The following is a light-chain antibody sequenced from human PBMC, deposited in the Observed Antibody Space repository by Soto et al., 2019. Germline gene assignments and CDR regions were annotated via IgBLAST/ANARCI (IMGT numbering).Light chain of an antibody. CDR2: KAS. J-gene: IGKJ4*01. CDR1: QSISSW. CDR3: QQYNSYSPLT. V-gene: IGKV1-5*03. Sequence: DIQMTEPPSTLYASAGYRITITCLASQSISSWLAWYQQKPGKAPKLLIYKASSLESGVPSRFSGSGSGTEFTLTISSLHPDDFATYYCQQYNSYSPLTFGGGSKVDTK.